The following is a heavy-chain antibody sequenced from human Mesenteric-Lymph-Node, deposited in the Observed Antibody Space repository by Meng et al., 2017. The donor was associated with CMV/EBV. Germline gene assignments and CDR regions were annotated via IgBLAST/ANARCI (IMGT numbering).Heavy chain of an antibody. CDR1: SGSFNHYY. CDR2: INHGGSA. Sequence: GSLRLSCAVYSGSFNHYYLTWIRQPPGKGLEWIGEINHGGSATYNPSLKSRVTILVDKSKNQFSLKLTSVTAADTAVYYCARDRIGYYDILTGDSDLYGMDVWGQGTTVTVSS. CDR3: ARDRIGYYDILTGDSDLYGMDV. D-gene: IGHD3-9*01. J-gene: IGHJ6*02. V-gene: IGHV4-34*01.